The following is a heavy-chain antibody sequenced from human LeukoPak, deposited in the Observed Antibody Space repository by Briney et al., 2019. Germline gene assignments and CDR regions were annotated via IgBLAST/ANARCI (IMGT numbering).Heavy chain of an antibody. Sequence: PGGSLRLSCAASGFTFGTYTMNWVRQVPGKGLEWVSSISSGSSYVYYADSVKGRFTISRDNAKNSLYLQMNSLRAEDTAVYYCARVPGDCWGQGTLVTVSS. CDR1: GFTFGTYT. V-gene: IGHV3-21*01. CDR3: ARVPGDC. CDR2: ISSGSSYV. J-gene: IGHJ4*02.